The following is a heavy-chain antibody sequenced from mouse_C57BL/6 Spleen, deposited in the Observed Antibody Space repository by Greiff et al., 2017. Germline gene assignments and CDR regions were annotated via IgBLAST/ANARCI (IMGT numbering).Heavy chain of an antibody. J-gene: IGHJ2*01. D-gene: IGHD2-3*01. V-gene: IGHV1-69*01. CDR3: ASYEGYSNGY. CDR2: IDPSDSYT. CDR1: GYTFTSYW. Sequence: QVQLQQPGAELVMPGASVKLSCKASGYTFTSYWMHWVKQRPGQGLEWIGEIDPSDSYTNYNQKFKGKSTLTVDKSSSTAYMQLSSLTSEDSAVYYCASYEGYSNGYWGQGTTLTVSS.